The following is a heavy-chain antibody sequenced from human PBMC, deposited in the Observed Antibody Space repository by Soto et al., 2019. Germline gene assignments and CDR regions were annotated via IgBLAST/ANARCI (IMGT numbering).Heavy chain of an antibody. CDR2: INHSGST. CDR3: ARLVVVVPAANGGNKPGGEIDY. D-gene: IGHD2-2*01. J-gene: IGHJ4*02. CDR1: GGSFSGYY. Sequence: KPSETLSLTCAVYGGSFSGYYWSWIRQPPGKGLEWIGEINHSGSTNYNPSLKSRVTISVDTSKNQFSLKLSSVTAADTAVYYCARLVVVVPAANGGNKPGGEIDYWGQGTLVTVSS. V-gene: IGHV4-34*01.